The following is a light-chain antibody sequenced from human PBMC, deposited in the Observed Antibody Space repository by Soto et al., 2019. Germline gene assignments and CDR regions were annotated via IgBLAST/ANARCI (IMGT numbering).Light chain of an antibody. Sequence: EIVLTQSPGTLSLSPGERATLSCRASQSVGNNLAWYQQKPGQAPRRLIFGASIRATGIPDRFSGSGSGTEFTLTISSLQSEDFAVYYCQQYNNWWTFGQGTKVDIK. CDR3: QQYNNWWT. CDR2: GAS. J-gene: IGKJ1*01. V-gene: IGKV3D-15*01. CDR1: QSVGNN.